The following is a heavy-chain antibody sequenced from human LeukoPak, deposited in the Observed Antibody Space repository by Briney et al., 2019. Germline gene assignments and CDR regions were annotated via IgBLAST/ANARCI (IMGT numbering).Heavy chain of an antibody. Sequence: ASVKVSCKASGYTFTSYDINWVRQATGQGLEWMGWISAYNGNTNYAQKLQGRVTMTEDTSTDTAYMELSSLRSEDTAVYYCATGRYGPYYFDYWGQGTLVTVSS. CDR2: ISAYNGNT. J-gene: IGHJ4*02. V-gene: IGHV1-18*01. D-gene: IGHD4-17*01. CDR1: GYTFTSYD. CDR3: ATGRYGPYYFDY.